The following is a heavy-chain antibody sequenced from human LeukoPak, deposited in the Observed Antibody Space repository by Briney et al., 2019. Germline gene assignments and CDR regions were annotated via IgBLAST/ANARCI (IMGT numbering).Heavy chain of an antibody. D-gene: IGHD4-11*01. CDR2: IYYSGST. CDR1: GGSISSYY. CDR3: ARAINDYSNYEVLTDNWFDP. Sequence: SGTLSLTCTVSGGSISSYYWSWIRQPPGKGLEWIGYIYYSGSTNYNPSLKSRVTISVDTSKNHFSLKLSSVTAADTAVYYCARAINDYSNYEVLTDNWFDPWGQGTLVTVSS. J-gene: IGHJ5*02. V-gene: IGHV4-59*01.